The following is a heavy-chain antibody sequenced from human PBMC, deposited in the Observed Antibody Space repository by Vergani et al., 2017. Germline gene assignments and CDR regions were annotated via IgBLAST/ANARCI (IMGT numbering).Heavy chain of an antibody. V-gene: IGHV4-39*01. J-gene: IGHJ5*02. Sequence: QLQLQESGPGLVKPSETLSLTCTVSGGSISSSSYYWGWIRQPPGKGLGWIGSLYYSGSTYYNPSLKSRVTISVDTSKNQFSLKLSSVTAADTAVYYCARGGIAINWFDPWGQGTLVTVSS. D-gene: IGHD6-13*01. CDR2: LYYSGST. CDR1: GGSISSSSYY. CDR3: ARGGIAINWFDP.